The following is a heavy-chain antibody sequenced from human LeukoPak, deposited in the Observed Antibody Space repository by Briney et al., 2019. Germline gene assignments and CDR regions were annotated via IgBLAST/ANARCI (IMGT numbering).Heavy chain of an antibody. CDR3: ARGRKWEPYGLDV. V-gene: IGHV1-2*02. CDR2: INPNSGGT. D-gene: IGHD1-26*01. CDR1: GYTFTGYY. J-gene: IGHJ6*02. Sequence: ASVKVSCKASGYTFTGYYMHWVRQAPGQGLEWMGWINPNSGGTNYAQKFQGRVTMTRDTSTSTAYMELSRLRSDDTAVYYCARGRKWEPYGLDVWGQGTTVTVSS.